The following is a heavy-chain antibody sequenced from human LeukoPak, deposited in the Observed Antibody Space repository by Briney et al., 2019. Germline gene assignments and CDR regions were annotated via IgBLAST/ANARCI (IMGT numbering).Heavy chain of an antibody. CDR3: ARDKGDPDNYYYYGMDV. CDR2: ICHSGST. CDR1: GGSISSSNW. Sequence: SETLSLTCAVSGGSISSSNWWSWVRQPPGKGLEWIGEICHSGSTNYNPSLKSRVTISVDKSKNQFSLKLSSVTAADTAVYYCARDKGDPDNYYYYGMDVWGKGTTVTVSS. V-gene: IGHV4-4*02. J-gene: IGHJ6*04. D-gene: IGHD2-21*02.